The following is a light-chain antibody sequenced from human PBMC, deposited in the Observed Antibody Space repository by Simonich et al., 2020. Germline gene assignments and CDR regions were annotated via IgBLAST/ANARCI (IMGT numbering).Light chain of an antibody. J-gene: IGLJ3*02. V-gene: IGLV2-14*02. CDR3: SSYAGSNNFEV. CDR2: EGS. Sequence: QSALTQPASVSGSPGQSITISCTGTSSDVGCYNLVSWYQQHPGKAPKLMIYEGSKRPSGVSNRFSGSKSGNTASLTVSGLQAEDEADYYCSSYAGSNNFEVFGGGTKLTVL. CDR1: SSDVGCYNL.